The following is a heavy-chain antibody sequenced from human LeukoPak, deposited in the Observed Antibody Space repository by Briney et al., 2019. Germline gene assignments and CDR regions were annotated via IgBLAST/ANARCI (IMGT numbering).Heavy chain of an antibody. CDR2: IYTSGST. CDR3: AREIRGVIAHYFDY. D-gene: IGHD3-10*01. CDR1: GGSISSGSYY. Sequence: SETLSLTCTVSGGSISSGSYYWSWIRQPAGKGLEWIVRIYTSGSTNYNPSLKSRVTMSVDTSKNQFSLKLSSVTAADTAVYYCAREIRGVIAHYFDYWGQGTLVTVSS. V-gene: IGHV4-61*02. J-gene: IGHJ4*02.